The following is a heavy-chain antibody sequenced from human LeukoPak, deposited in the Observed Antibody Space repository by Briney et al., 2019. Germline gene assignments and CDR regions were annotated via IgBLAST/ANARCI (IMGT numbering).Heavy chain of an antibody. V-gene: IGHV4-38-2*02. J-gene: IGHJ5*02. CDR3: ARDGSSSWRPNWFDP. CDR1: GYSISSGYY. CDR2: IYHSGST. D-gene: IGHD6-13*01. Sequence: SETLSLTCTVSGYSISSGYYWGWIRQPPGKGLEWIGSIYHSGSTYYNPSLKSRVTISVDTSKNQFSLKLSSVTAADTAVYYCARDGSSSWRPNWFDPWGQETLVSVSS.